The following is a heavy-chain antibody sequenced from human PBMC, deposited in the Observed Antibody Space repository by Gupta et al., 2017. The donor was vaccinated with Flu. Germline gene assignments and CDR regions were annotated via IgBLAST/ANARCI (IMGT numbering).Heavy chain of an antibody. D-gene: IGHD3-22*01. J-gene: IGHJ2*01. Sequence: GVSWIRQPPGKALEWLAHIFSNDEKSYSTSLKSRLTISKDTSKSQVVLTMTNMDPVDTATYYCARIRRDSSGYANWYFDLWGRGTLVTVSS. CDR1: G. CDR2: IFSNDEK. CDR3: ARIRRDSSGYANWYFDL. V-gene: IGHV2-26*01.